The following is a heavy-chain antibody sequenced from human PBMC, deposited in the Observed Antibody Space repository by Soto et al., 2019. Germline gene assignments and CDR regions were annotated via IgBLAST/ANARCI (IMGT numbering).Heavy chain of an antibody. D-gene: IGHD1-1*01. CDR1: GFTFRGDA. CDR2: ISGSGEMT. CDR3: ARSEMTYNWND. Sequence: EVQLLESGGDLVQPGGSLRLACAASGFTFRGDAMSWVRQAPVKGLEWVSSISGSGEMTHYADSVKGRFTISRDNSKNTLYLQMESLRAEDTALYYCARSEMTYNWNDWGQGTLVTVSS. J-gene: IGHJ4*02. V-gene: IGHV3-23*01.